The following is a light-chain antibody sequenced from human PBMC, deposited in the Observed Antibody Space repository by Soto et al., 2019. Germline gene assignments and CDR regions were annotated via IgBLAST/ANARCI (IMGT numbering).Light chain of an antibody. V-gene: IGKV3-11*01. Sequence: VLAQTPGTLSLPPGKKATLSCRASQTITTLAWYQRKPGQAPRLLIYDASNRATGIPDRFSGSGSGTDFTLTISSLEPEDFATYYCQQRANWPRTFGQGTKVDI. CDR1: QTITT. CDR3: QQRANWPRT. J-gene: IGKJ1*01. CDR2: DAS.